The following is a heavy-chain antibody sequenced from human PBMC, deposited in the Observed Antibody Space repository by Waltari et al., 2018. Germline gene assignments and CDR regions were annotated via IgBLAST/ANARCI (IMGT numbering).Heavy chain of an antibody. CDR2: ISASSTSI. V-gene: IGHV3-21*01. CDR3: ASGYSSSSLDY. D-gene: IGHD6-6*01. Sequence: EVQLVESGGGLVKPGGSMRLSGAASGFTLSIYNRNWVRQAPGKGLAWVPSISASSTSIYYADSMKGRFTLSRDNATNSLYLQMNRLRAEYTAVYYCASGYSSSSLDYWGQGTLVTVSS. CDR1: GFTLSIYN. J-gene: IGHJ4*02.